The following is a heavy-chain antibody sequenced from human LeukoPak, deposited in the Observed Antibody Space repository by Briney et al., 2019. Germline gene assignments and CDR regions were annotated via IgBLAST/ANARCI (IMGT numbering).Heavy chain of an antibody. CDR2: ISGSGGST. J-gene: IGHJ4*02. Sequence: PGGSLRLSCAASGFTFSSYAVSWVRQAPGKGLEWVSAISGSGGSTYYADSVKGRFTISRDNSKNTLYLQMNSLRAEDTAVYYCAKDPRGCSSTSCYSDYWGQGTLVTVSS. V-gene: IGHV3-23*01. CDR1: GFTFSSYA. D-gene: IGHD2-2*01. CDR3: AKDPRGCSSTSCYSDY.